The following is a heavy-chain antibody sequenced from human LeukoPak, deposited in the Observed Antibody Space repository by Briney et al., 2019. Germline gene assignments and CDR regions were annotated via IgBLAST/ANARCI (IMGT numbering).Heavy chain of an antibody. V-gene: IGHV1-2*02. J-gene: IGHJ4*02. CDR3: ARESYCSTPSCSHDY. D-gene: IGHD2-2*01. CDR1: GYTFTDYY. CDR2: NNSNSGDT. Sequence: GASVKVSCKASGYTFTDYYMHWVRQAPGQGLEWMGWNNSNSGDTNYAQNFQGRVTMTRDTSISTAYLELSRLRSDDTAVYYCARESYCSTPSCSHDYWGQGTLVTVSS.